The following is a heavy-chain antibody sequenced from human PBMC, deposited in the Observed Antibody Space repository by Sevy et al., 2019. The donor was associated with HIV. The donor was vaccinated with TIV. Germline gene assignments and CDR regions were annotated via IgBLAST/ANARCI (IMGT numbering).Heavy chain of an antibody. CDR3: ARACYSISTRWVFCGMDV. V-gene: IGHV3-13*01. J-gene: IGHJ6*02. Sequence: GGSLRLSCAASGFTFSSYDMHWVRQATGKGLEWVSAIGTAGDTYYPGSVKGRFTISRENAKNSLYLQMNSLRAGDTAVYYCARACYSISTRWVFCGMDVWGQWTTVTVSS. CDR1: GFTFSSYD. CDR2: IGTAGDT. D-gene: IGHD4-4*01.